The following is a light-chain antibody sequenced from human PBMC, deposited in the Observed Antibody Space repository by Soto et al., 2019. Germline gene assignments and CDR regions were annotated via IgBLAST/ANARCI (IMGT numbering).Light chain of an antibody. J-gene: IGKJ1*01. Sequence: DIPMTQSPSSLSASVGDRVTITCLASQSISSYLNWYQQKPGKAPKLLIYAASSLQSGVPSRFSGSGSGTDFTLTISSLQPEDFATYYCQQSYSTHWTFGQGTKVEIK. CDR3: QQSYSTHWT. CDR1: QSISSY. CDR2: AAS. V-gene: IGKV1-39*01.